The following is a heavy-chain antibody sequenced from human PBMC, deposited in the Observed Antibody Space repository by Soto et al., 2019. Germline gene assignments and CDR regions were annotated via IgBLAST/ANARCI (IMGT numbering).Heavy chain of an antibody. CDR2: INPNSGGT. J-gene: IGHJ4*02. Sequence: QVQLVQSGAEVKKPGASVKVSCKASGYTFTGYYMHWVRQAPGQGLEWMGWINPNSGGTNYAQKFEGWVTMTRDTSIITAYMELSRLRSDDTAVYYCARAGGGYDILTGYYTRNDPFDYWGQGTLVTVSS. CDR1: GYTFTGYY. CDR3: ARAGGGYDILTGYYTRNDPFDY. V-gene: IGHV1-2*04. D-gene: IGHD3-9*01.